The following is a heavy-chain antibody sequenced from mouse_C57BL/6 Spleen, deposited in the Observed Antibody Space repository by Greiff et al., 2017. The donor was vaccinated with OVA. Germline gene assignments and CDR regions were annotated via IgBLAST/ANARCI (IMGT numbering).Heavy chain of an antibody. V-gene: IGHV1-77*01. CDR2: IGPGSGST. J-gene: IGHJ2*01. CDR1: GYTFTDYY. Sequence: QVQLQQSGAELVKPGASVKISCKASGYTFTDYYIHWVKQRPEQGLEWIGKIGPGSGSTYYNAKFKSKATLTADKSSSTAYMQLSSLTSEDSAVYICARSGYFAYWGQGTTLTVSS. CDR3: ARSGYFAY.